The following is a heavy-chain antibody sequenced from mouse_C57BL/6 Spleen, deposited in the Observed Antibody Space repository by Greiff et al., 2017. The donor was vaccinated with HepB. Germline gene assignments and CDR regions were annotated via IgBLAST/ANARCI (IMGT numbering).Heavy chain of an antibody. CDR1: GYTFTDYY. CDR2: IYPGSGNT. Sequence: QVQLQQSGAELVRPGASVKLSCKASGYTFTDYYINWVKQRPGQGLEWIARIYPGSGNTYYNEKFKGKATLTAEKSSSTAYMQLSSLTSEDSAVYFCARWKGYGNYGGLYAMDYWGQGTSVTVSS. D-gene: IGHD2-1*01. V-gene: IGHV1-76*01. J-gene: IGHJ4*01. CDR3: ARWKGYGNYGGLYAMDY.